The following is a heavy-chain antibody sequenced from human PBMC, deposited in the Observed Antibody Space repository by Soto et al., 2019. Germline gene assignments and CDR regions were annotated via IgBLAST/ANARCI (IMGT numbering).Heavy chain of an antibody. Sequence: SETLSLTCTVSGGSISSYYWSWIRQPPGKGLEWIGYIYYSGSTNYNPSLKSRVTISVDTSKNQFSLKLSSVTAADTAVYYCARGRYCSGGSCYRPRYYYYYMDVWGKGTTVTVSS. V-gene: IGHV4-59*01. CDR1: GGSISSYY. CDR2: IYYSGST. D-gene: IGHD2-15*01. J-gene: IGHJ6*03. CDR3: ARGRYCSGGSCYRPRYYYYYMDV.